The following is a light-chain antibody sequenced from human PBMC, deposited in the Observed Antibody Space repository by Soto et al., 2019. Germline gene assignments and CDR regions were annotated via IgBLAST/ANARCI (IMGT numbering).Light chain of an antibody. CDR3: SSYTSSSTYV. J-gene: IGLJ1*01. V-gene: IGLV2-14*01. CDR2: DVS. CDR1: SSDVGGYNY. Sequence: QSVLPRPASVSGSPGQSIAISCTGTSSDVGGYNYVSWYQQHPGKAPKLMVYDVSNRPSGVSNRFSGSKSGNTASLTISELQAEDEADYYCSSYTSSSTYVFGTGTKVTVL.